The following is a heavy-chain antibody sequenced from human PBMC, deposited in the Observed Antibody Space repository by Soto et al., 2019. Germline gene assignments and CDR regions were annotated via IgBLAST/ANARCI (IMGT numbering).Heavy chain of an antibody. J-gene: IGHJ4*02. V-gene: IGHV1-46*03. Sequence: QVQLVQSGAEVKKPGASVKVSCKASGYTFTSYYMHWVRQAPGQGLEWMGIINPSGGSTSYAQKFQGRVTRTGDTSTGTVYMELGSLRSEDTAVYYCARDWDNWKALDDYWGQGPLVTVSS. CDR2: INPSGGST. CDR1: GYTFTSYY. D-gene: IGHD1-20*01. CDR3: ARDWDNWKALDDY.